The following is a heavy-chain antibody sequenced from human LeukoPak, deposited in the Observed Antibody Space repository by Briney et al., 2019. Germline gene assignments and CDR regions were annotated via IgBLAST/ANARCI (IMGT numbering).Heavy chain of an antibody. J-gene: IGHJ6*03. CDR1: GFTFSSYG. CDR2: IWYDGSNK. CDR3: AKGLRTGVGPYMGYHYYMDV. V-gene: IGHV3-33*06. D-gene: IGHD3-16*01. Sequence: GGSLNLSCAASGFTFSSYGMHWVSQAPGKGLEWVAVIWYDGSNKYYADSVKGRFTISRDNSKNTLYLQMNSLRDEDTGVYYCAKGLRTGVGPYMGYHYYMDVWGKGATVTVSS.